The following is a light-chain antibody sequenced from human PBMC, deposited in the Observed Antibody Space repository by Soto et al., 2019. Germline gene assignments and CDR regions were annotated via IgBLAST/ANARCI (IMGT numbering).Light chain of an antibody. Sequence: NFMLTQPHSVSESPGKTVTISCTRSSGSIASNYVQWYQQRPGSAPTTVIYEDNQRPSGVPDRFSGSIDSSSNSASLTISGLKTEDEADYCCQSYDSSFVVFGGGTKVTGL. CDR2: EDN. CDR1: SGSIASNY. J-gene: IGLJ2*01. CDR3: QSYDSSFVV. V-gene: IGLV6-57*04.